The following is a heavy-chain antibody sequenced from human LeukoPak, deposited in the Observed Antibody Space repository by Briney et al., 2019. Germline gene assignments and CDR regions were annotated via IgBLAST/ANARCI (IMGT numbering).Heavy chain of an antibody. D-gene: IGHD3-22*01. V-gene: IGHV3-30*04. CDR3: ARGITMIEVTAFDY. Sequence: AGGSLRLSCAASGFTFSSYAMHWVRQAPGKGLEWVAVISYDGSNKYYADSVKGRFTISRGNSKNTLYLQMNSLRAEDMAVYYCARGITMIEVTAFDYWGQGTLVTVSS. J-gene: IGHJ4*02. CDR2: ISYDGSNK. CDR1: GFTFSSYA.